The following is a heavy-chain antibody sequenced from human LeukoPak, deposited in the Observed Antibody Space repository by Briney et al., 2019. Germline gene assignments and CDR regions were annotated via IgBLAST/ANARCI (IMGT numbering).Heavy chain of an antibody. CDR1: GGSISSYY. Sequence: SETLSLTCTVSGGSISSYYWSWIRQPPGKGLEWIGEINHSGSTNYNPSLKSRVTISVDTSKNQFSLKLSSVTAADTAVYYCARAKGYDILTGYYTWVWFDPWGQGTLVTVSS. D-gene: IGHD3-9*01. V-gene: IGHV4-34*01. J-gene: IGHJ5*02. CDR3: ARAKGYDILTGYYTWVWFDP. CDR2: INHSGST.